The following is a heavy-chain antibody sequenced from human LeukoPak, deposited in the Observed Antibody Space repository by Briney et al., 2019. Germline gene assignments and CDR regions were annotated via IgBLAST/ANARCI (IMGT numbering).Heavy chain of an antibody. CDR1: GGSISSYY. J-gene: IGHJ6*02. V-gene: IGHV4-59*01. D-gene: IGHD3-3*01. Sequence: SETLSLTCTVSGGSISSYYWSWIRQPPGKGLEWIGYIYYSGSTNYNPSLKSRVTISVDTSKNQFSLKLSSVTAADTAVYYCARVSPYYDFWSGYSGHHKYGMDVWGQGTTVTVSS. CDR2: IYYSGST. CDR3: ARVSPYYDFWSGYSGHHKYGMDV.